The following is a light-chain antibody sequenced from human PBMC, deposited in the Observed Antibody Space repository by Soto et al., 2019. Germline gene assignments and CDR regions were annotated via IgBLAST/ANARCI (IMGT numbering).Light chain of an antibody. CDR2: EVT. Sequence: QSVLTQPASVSGSPGQSITISCTGTSGDIGSYNRVSWYQQHPGKAPKLIIYEVTDRPSGVSNRFSGSKSGNTASLTISGLQAEDDAEYYCSSYTNINTRACLFGTGTKLTVL. CDR3: SSYTNINTRACL. V-gene: IGLV2-14*01. J-gene: IGLJ1*01. CDR1: SGDIGSYNR.